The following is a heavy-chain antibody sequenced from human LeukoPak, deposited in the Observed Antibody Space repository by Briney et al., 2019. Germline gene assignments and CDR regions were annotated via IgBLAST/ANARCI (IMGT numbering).Heavy chain of an antibody. CDR3: ARDWDCSGGSCYSDYGMDV. D-gene: IGHD2-15*01. J-gene: IGHJ6*02. V-gene: IGHV3-33*01. CDR2: IWYDGSNK. CDR1: GFTFSSYG. Sequence: KPGGSLRLSCAASGFTFSSYGMHWVRQAPGKGLEWVAVIWYDGSNKYYADSVKGRFTTSRDNSKNTPYLQMNSLRAEDTAVYYCARDWDCSGGSCYSDYGMDVWGQGTTVTVSS.